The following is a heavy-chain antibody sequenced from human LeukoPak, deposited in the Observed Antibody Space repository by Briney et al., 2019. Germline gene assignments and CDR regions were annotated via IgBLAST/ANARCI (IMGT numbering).Heavy chain of an antibody. V-gene: IGHV5-51*01. J-gene: IGHJ3*02. CDR2: IYPGDSDS. CDR3: ASPGIGLAHDAFEI. CDR1: GYSFTSYW. Sequence: GESLKISCKGSGYSFTSYWIGWVRQMPGKGLEWMGTIYPGDSDSRYSPSFQGQVTISADKSIRTAFLHWSSLKASHTAMYYCASPGIGLAHDAFEIWGQGTMVIVSS. D-gene: IGHD6-13*01.